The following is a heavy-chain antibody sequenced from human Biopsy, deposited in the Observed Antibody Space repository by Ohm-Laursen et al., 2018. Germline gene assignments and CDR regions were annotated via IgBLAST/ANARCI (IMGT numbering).Heavy chain of an antibody. CDR3: ARGYYFDSNGYFWFDP. J-gene: IGHJ5*02. V-gene: IGHV4-31*01. CDR1: GGSISSGGSY. Sequence: SETLSLTWTVSGGSISSGGSYWSWIRQRPGKGLEWIGYIFNSANTYYNPSLKNLITISGDTSKNQFSLKLNSVTAADTAVYYCARGYYFDSNGYFWFDPWGQGTLVTVSS. CDR2: IFNSANT. D-gene: IGHD3-22*01.